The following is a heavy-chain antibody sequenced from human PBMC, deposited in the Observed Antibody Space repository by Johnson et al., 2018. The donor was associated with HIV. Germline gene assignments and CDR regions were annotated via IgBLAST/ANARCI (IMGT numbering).Heavy chain of an antibody. CDR3: TTMSALWFGDIHVFGDGFDI. V-gene: IGHV3-9*01. CDR2: ISWNSGSI. D-gene: IGHD3-10*01. J-gene: IGHJ3*02. Sequence: ASGFTFDDYAMHWVRQAPGKGLEWVSGISWNSGSIGYADSVKGRFTISRDNAKNSLYLQMNGLKTEDTAMYYCTTMSALWFGDIHVFGDGFDIWGQGTMVTVSS. CDR1: GFTFDDYA.